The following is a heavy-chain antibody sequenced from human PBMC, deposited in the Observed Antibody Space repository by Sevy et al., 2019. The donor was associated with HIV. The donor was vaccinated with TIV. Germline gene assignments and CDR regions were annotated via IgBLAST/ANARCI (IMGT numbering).Heavy chain of an antibody. D-gene: IGHD6-19*01. CDR3: ARGEGQWLSIFDY. Sequence: GGSLRLSCAASGFTFSSYWMHWVRQAPGKGLVWVSRINSDGGSTSYADSVKGRFTISRDNAKNTLYLQMNSLGAEDTAVYYCARGEGQWLSIFDYWGQGTLVTVSS. V-gene: IGHV3-74*01. CDR2: INSDGGST. CDR1: GFTFSSYW. J-gene: IGHJ4*02.